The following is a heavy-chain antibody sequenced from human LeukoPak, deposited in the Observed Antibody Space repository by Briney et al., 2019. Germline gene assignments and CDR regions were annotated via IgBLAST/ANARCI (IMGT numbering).Heavy chain of an antibody. CDR2: IPYDGSNK. D-gene: IGHD3-10*01. Sequence: GGSLRLSCAASGFTFSSYGMHWVRQAPGKGLEWVAVIPYDGSNKYYADSVKGRFTISRDNSKNTLYLQMNSLRAEDTAVYYCAKDYYGSGSYLPPDYWGQGTLVTVSS. J-gene: IGHJ4*02. CDR3: AKDYYGSGSYLPPDY. V-gene: IGHV3-30*18. CDR1: GFTFSSYG.